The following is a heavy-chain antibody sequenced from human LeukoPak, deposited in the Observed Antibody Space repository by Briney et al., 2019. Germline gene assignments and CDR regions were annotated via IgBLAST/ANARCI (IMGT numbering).Heavy chain of an antibody. D-gene: IGHD2-15*01. V-gene: IGHV4-34*01. Sequence: SETLSLTCAVYGGSFSGYYWSWIRQPPGKGLEWIGEINHSGSTNYNPSLKSRVTISVDTSKNQFSLKLSSVTAADTAVYYCARGKSSYFNFDYWGQGTPVTVSS. CDR2: INHSGST. J-gene: IGHJ4*02. CDR3: ARGKSSYFNFDY. CDR1: GGSFSGYY.